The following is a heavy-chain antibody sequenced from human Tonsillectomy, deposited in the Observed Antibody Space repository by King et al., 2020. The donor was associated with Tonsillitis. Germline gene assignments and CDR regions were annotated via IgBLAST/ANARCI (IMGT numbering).Heavy chain of an antibody. CDR1: GFTFSSHD. CDR3: ARGPVETALVPLYPLDY. Sequence: VQLVESGGGLVQPGGSLRLSCAASGFTFSSHDMHWVRQATGKGLEWVSGIGPAGDTYYADSVMGRFTISRENAKNSLYLQMNSLRAGDTAVFYCARGPVETALVPLYPLDYWGQGILVTVSS. D-gene: IGHD5-18*01. CDR2: IGPAGDT. V-gene: IGHV3-13*01. J-gene: IGHJ4*02.